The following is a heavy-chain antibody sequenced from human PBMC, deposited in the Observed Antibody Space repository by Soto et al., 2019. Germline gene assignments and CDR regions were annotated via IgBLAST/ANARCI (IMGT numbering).Heavy chain of an antibody. CDR1: GFTFSSYS. D-gene: IGHD3-3*01. CDR2: ISSSSSYI. J-gene: IGHJ6*02. CDR3: ARGDYDFWSGYYNYYGMDV. Sequence: PGGSLRLSCAASGFTFSSYSMNWVRQAPGKGLEWVSSISSSSSYIYYADSVKGRFTISRDNAKNSLYLQVNSLRAEDTAVYYCARGDYDFWSGYYNYYGMDVWGQGTTVTVSS. V-gene: IGHV3-21*01.